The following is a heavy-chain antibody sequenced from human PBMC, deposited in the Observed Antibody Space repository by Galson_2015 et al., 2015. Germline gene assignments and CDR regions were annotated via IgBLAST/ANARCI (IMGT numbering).Heavy chain of an antibody. Sequence: SVKVSCKASGYTFTSYGISWVRQAPGQGLEWMGWISAYNGNTNYAQKLQGRVTMTTDTSTSTAYMELRSLRSDDTAVYYCARESISDYYDSSGHLDYWGQGTLVTVSS. V-gene: IGHV1-18*01. J-gene: IGHJ4*02. D-gene: IGHD3-22*01. CDR3: ARESISDYYDSSGHLDY. CDR2: ISAYNGNT. CDR1: GYTFTSYG.